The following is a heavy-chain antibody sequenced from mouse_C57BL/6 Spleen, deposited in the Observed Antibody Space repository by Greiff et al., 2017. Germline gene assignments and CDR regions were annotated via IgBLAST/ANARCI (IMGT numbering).Heavy chain of an antibody. V-gene: IGHV5-16*01. J-gene: IGHJ2*01. D-gene: IGHD4-1*01. CDR3: ARDRLGLDY. CDR2: INHAGSST. Sequence: EVILVEPEGGLVQPGSSMKLSCTASGFTFSAYYMAWVRQVPDKGLEWVANINHAGSSTNSLDSLKSRFIFSRDNAMNILYLQMSRLKSEDTATYYCARDRLGLDYWGQGTTLTVSS. CDR1: GFTFSAYY.